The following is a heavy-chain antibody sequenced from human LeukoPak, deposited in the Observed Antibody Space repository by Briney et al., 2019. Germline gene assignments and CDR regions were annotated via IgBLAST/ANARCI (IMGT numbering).Heavy chain of an antibody. J-gene: IGHJ4*02. CDR2: VNSDGFSI. D-gene: IGHD2-15*01. CDR1: GFTFSSYW. CDR3: ARFSGRN. Sequence: PGGSLRLSCAASGFTFSSYWMHWVRQVPGRGLVWVSRVNSDGFSISYADSVKGRFTISRDNAKNSLYLQMGSLRAEDTAVYYCARFSGRNWGQGTLVTVSS. V-gene: IGHV3-74*01.